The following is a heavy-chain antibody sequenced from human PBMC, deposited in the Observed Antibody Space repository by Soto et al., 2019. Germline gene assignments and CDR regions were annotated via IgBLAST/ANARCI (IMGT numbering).Heavy chain of an antibody. D-gene: IGHD2-15*01. J-gene: IGHJ5*02. Sequence: PGGSLRLSCATSGFSFSTAWMSWVRQAPGKGLEWVGRIKTKTDGETTDYAAPVQGRFTISRDDSKNTLYLQMNSLKTEDTAVYYCGTFLVVPFDPWGQGTLVTVSS. CDR1: GFSFSTAW. V-gene: IGHV3-15*01. CDR3: GTFLVVPFDP. CDR2: IKTKTDGETT.